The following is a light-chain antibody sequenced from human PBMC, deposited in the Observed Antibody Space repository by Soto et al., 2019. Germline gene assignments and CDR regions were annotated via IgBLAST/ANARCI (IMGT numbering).Light chain of an antibody. CDR3: ASWDDSLNGPV. CDR2: EVN. V-gene: IGLV2-8*01. Sequence: QSALTQPPSASGSPGQSVAISCTGTSSDVGGYNYVSWYQQHPGKAPKLMIYEVNKRPSGVPDRFSGSKSGTSASLAISGLQSEDEADYYCASWDDSLNGPVFGTGTKVTVL. CDR1: SSDVGGYNY. J-gene: IGLJ1*01.